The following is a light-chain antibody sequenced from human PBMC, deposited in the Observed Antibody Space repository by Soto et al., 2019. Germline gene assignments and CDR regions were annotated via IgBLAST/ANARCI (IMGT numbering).Light chain of an antibody. J-gene: IGLJ3*02. CDR3: SSYTSSSTLAV. Sequence: QSALTQPASVSGSPGQSITISCSGTSSDVGVYNYVSWYQEHPGKAPKLMIYEVSNRPSGVSNRFSGSKSGNTASLTISGLLAEDEADYYCSSYTSSSTLAVFGGGAKLTVL. CDR1: SSDVGVYNY. V-gene: IGLV2-14*01. CDR2: EVS.